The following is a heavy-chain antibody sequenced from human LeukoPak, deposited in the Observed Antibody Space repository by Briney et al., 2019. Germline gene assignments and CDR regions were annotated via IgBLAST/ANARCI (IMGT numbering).Heavy chain of an antibody. J-gene: IGHJ5*02. D-gene: IGHD3-10*01. CDR2: ISWDGGST. Sequence: PGGSLRLSCAASGFTFDYYAMHWDRQAPGKGLEWVSLISWDGGSTYYADSVKGRFTISRDNSKNSLYLQMNSLRAEDTALYYCAKSYYYGSGAFDPWGQGTLVTVSS. CDR1: GFTFDYYA. CDR3: AKSYYYGSGAFDP. V-gene: IGHV3-43D*04.